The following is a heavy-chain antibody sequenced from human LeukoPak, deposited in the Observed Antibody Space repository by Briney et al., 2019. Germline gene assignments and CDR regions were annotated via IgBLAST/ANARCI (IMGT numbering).Heavy chain of an antibody. Sequence: GGSLRLSCAASGFTFSSYGMHWVRQAPGKGLEWVAVIWYDGSNKYYADSVKGRFTISRDNSKNTLYLQMNSLRAEETAVYYCARVARIAAAGYLDYWGQGALVTVSS. CDR1: GFTFSSYG. J-gene: IGHJ4*02. CDR3: ARVARIAAAGYLDY. V-gene: IGHV3-33*01. D-gene: IGHD6-13*01. CDR2: IWYDGSNK.